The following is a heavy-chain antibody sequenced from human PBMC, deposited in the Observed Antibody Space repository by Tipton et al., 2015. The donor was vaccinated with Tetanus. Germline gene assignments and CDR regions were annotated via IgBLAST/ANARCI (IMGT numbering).Heavy chain of an antibody. V-gene: IGHV3-30-3*01. D-gene: IGHD1-26*01. CDR1: GFTFGHHA. Sequence: YLRLSCVGSGFTFGHHALHWVRQAPGKGLEWVAVISFDGADHYYADSLKGRLTMSRDNSKNTMNFQVNRLTSEYTAVYYCARVKVRSGSYRDAYDIWGRGTRFIVSS. CDR2: ISFDGADH. J-gene: IGHJ3*02. CDR3: ARVKVRSGSYRDAYDI.